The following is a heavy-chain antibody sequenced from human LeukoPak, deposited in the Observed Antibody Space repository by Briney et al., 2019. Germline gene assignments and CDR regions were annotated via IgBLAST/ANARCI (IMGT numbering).Heavy chain of an antibody. CDR2: ISGSGGST. V-gene: IGHV3-23*01. J-gene: IGHJ4*02. Sequence: GGSLRLSCAASGFTFSSYAMSWVRQAPGKGLEWVSAISGSGGSTYYADSVKGRFTISRDNSKNTLFLQMNSLRAEDTAVYYCARSSGWWSLDYWGQGTLVTVSS. D-gene: IGHD6-19*01. CDR1: GFTFSSYA. CDR3: ARSSGWWSLDY.